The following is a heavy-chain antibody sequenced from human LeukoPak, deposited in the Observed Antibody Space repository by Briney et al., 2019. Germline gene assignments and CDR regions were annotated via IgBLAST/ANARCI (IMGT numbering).Heavy chain of an antibody. D-gene: IGHD5-18*01. V-gene: IGHV5-51*01. J-gene: IGHJ3*02. Sequence: GESLKISCQGSGSSFISYWFGWVRQMHGKGLEWMGIIYPADSHTRYSPSFQGQVTFSADKSITTASLPWSSLKATDTAMYHCARHLESGYSYVQNAFDIWGQGTMVTVSS. CDR1: GSSFISYW. CDR2: IYPADSHT. CDR3: ARHLESGYSYVQNAFDI.